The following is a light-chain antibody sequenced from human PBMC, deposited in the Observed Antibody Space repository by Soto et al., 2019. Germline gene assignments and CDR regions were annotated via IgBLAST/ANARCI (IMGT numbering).Light chain of an antibody. CDR2: PAS. V-gene: IGKV1-39*01. CDR3: QQSYSMPRT. Sequence: DIHMSQSASSLSASVGYRFTITCRAGQSIGSYLNWYQQQPGKAPKLLIYPASSLQSGVPSRCSGSGSGTDFTVTISSLQPEDFATYYCQQSYSMPRTFGGGTKVDNK. J-gene: IGKJ4*01. CDR1: QSIGSY.